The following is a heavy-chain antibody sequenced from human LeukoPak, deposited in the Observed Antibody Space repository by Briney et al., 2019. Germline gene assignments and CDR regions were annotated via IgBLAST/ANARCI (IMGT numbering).Heavy chain of an antibody. CDR2: ISSSGSTI. J-gene: IGHJ3*02. D-gene: IGHD6-19*01. CDR3: ARDPDSSGWYDAFDI. V-gene: IGHV3-11*04. Sequence: GGSLRLSCAASGFTFSDYYMSWIRQAPGKGLEWVSYISSSGSTIYYADSVKGRFTISRDNAKNSLYLQMNSLRAEDTAVYYCARDPDSSGWYDAFDIWGQGTMVTVSS. CDR1: GFTFSDYY.